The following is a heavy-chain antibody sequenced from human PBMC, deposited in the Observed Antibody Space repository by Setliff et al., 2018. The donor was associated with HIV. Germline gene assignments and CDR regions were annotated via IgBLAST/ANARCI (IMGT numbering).Heavy chain of an antibody. Sequence: VSCKASGYTFTRYDINWVRQATGQGLEWMGWMNPNSGNTGYAQKFQGRVTMTRNTSISTAYMELSSLRSEDTAVYYCARGAGTWYEALDFDYWGQGTLVTVSS. J-gene: IGHJ4*02. D-gene: IGHD2-15*01. CDR3: ARGAGTWYEALDFDY. V-gene: IGHV1-8*01. CDR1: GYTFTRYD. CDR2: MNPNSGNT.